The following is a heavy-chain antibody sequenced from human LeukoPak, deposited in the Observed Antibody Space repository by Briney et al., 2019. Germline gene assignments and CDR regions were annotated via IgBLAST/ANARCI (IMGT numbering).Heavy chain of an antibody. CDR2: IKQDGSEK. J-gene: IGHJ3*02. CDR3: ARVESRIAVAGLISAFDI. CDR1: GFTFSSYW. D-gene: IGHD6-19*01. Sequence: GGSLRLSCAASGFTFSSYWMSWVRQAPGKGLEWVANIKQDGSEKYYVGSVKGRFTISRDNAKNSLYLQMNSLRAEDTAVYYCARVESRIAVAGLISAFDIWGQGTMVTVSS. V-gene: IGHV3-7*01.